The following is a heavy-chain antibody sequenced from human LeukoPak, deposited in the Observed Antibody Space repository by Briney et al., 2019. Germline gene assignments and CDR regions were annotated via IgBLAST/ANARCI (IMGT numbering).Heavy chain of an antibody. CDR1: GFTFSSYE. CDR3: ARVVSRPIVATILEGGHYYYGMDV. CDR2: ISYDGSNK. Sequence: GGSLRLSCAASGFTFSSYEMNWVRQAPGKGLEWVAVISYDGSNKYYADSVKGRFTISRDNSKNTLYLQMNSLRAEDTAVYYCARVVSRPIVATILEGGHYYYGMDVWGQGTTVTVSS. J-gene: IGHJ6*02. V-gene: IGHV3-30*04. D-gene: IGHD5-12*01.